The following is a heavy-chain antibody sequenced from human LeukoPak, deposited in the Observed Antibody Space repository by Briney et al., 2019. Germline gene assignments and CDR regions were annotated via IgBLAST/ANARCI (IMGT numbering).Heavy chain of an antibody. CDR1: GGTFSSYV. V-gene: IGHV1-69*05. J-gene: IGHJ4*02. Sequence: SVKVSCKASGGTFSSYVISWVRQAPGQGLEWMGGIIPIFGTANYAQKFQGRVTITTDESTSTAYMELSSLRSEDTAVYYCARDPYYYDSSGYYYWGQGTLVTVSS. D-gene: IGHD3-22*01. CDR2: IIPIFGTA. CDR3: ARDPYYYDSSGYYY.